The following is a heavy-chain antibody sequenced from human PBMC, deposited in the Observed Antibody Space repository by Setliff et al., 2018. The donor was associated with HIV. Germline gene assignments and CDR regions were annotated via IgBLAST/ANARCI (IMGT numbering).Heavy chain of an antibody. CDR1: GFTFRNSA. CDR2: ISGSGGNT. CDR3: AKGSGKITIYYYYMDV. V-gene: IGHV3-23*01. Sequence: AGGSLRLSCVASGFTFRNSAVSWVRQAPGKGLEWVSAISGSGGNTYYADSVKGRFTVSRDNSKNTLYLQMNSLRAEDTAVYYCAKGSGKITIYYYYMDVWGKGTTVTVSS. D-gene: IGHD3-3*01. J-gene: IGHJ6*03.